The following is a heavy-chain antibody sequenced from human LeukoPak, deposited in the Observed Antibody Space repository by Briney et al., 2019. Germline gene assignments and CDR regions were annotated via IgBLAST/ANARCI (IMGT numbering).Heavy chain of an antibody. J-gene: IGHJ6*03. V-gene: IGHV3-48*03. Sequence: GGSLRLSCAASGFTFSSYEMNWVRQAPGKGLEWVSYISSSGSTIYYADSVKGRFTISRDNAKNSLYLQMNSLRAEDTAVYYCARFGERGYYYYMDVWGKGTTVTVSS. CDR2: ISSSGSTI. D-gene: IGHD3-10*01. CDR3: ARFGERGYYYYMDV. CDR1: GFTFSSYE.